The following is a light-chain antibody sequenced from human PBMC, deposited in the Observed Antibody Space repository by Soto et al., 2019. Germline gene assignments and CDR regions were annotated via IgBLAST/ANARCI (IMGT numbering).Light chain of an antibody. CDR2: GAS. CDR3: QQYGGSPWT. V-gene: IGKV3-20*01. CDR1: ERVSNNY. J-gene: IGKJ1*01. Sequence: EIVLTQSPGTLSLSPGERATLSCSASERVSNNYLAWYQQRPGQAPRLLIYGASIRATDIPGRFGGHGSGTDFTLTINKLEPEDSAVYYCQQYGGSPWTFGQGTKVEI.